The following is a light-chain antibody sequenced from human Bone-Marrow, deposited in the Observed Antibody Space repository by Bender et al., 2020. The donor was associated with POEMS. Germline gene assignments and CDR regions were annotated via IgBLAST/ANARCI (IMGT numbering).Light chain of an antibody. CDR1: SSNIGSNA. CDR3: SSYTSSRTPYV. V-gene: IGLV1-44*01. Sequence: QSVLTQPPSASGTPGQRVTISCSGSSSNIGSNAVIWYQQLPGTAPQLLIYSDNQRPSGVPDRFSASKTGTSASLAISGLQSEDEPDYYCSSYTSSRTPYVFATGTKVT. J-gene: IGLJ1*01. CDR2: SDN.